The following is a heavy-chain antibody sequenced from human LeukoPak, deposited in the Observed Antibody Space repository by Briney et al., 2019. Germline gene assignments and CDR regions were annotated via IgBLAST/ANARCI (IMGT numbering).Heavy chain of an antibody. V-gene: IGHV4-34*01. Sequence: PSETLSLTCAVYGGSFSGYYWSWIRQPPGKGLEWIGEINHSGSTNYNPSLKSRATISVDTSKNQFSLKLSSVTAADTAVYYCARMSEAYCSRTSCYPFDYWGQGTLVTVSS. D-gene: IGHD2-2*01. CDR3: ARMSEAYCSRTSCYPFDY. CDR1: GGSFSGYY. J-gene: IGHJ4*02. CDR2: INHSGST.